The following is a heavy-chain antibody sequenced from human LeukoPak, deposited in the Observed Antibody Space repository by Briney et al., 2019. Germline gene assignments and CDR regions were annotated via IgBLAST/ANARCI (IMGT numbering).Heavy chain of an antibody. J-gene: IGHJ6*03. V-gene: IGHV1-24*01. CDR3: ATGVSYYYYMDV. CDR1: GYTLTELS. D-gene: IGHD3-16*01. Sequence: ASVKVSCKVSGYTLTELSMHWVRQAPGKGLEWTGGFDPEDGETIYAQKFQGRVTMTEDTSTDTAYMELSSLRSEDTAVYYCATGVSYYYYMDVWGKGTTVTVSS. CDR2: FDPEDGET.